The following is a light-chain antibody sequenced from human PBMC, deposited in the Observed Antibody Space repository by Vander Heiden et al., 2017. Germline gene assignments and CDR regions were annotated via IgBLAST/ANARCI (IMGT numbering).Light chain of an antibody. Sequence: QSALTQPRSVSGSPGQSVTISCTGTSSDVGGYNYVSWYQLHPGKAPKLMINDVSKRPSGVPDRFSGSKSGNTASLTISGLQAEDEADYYCCSYAGSNTYVFGTGTKVTVL. V-gene: IGLV2-11*01. CDR1: SSDVGGYNY. CDR2: DVS. J-gene: IGLJ1*01. CDR3: CSYAGSNTYV.